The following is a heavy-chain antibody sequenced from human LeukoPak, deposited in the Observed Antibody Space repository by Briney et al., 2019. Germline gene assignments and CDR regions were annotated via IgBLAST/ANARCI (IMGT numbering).Heavy chain of an antibody. CDR1: SGFISSSSYY. Sequence: PSETLSLTCTVSSGFISSSSYYWGWIRQPPGKGLEWIGSSYYSGSTYYNPSLKSRVTISVDASKNQFSLKLSSVTAADTAVYFCARLVTINTVTTARYWYFDLWGRGTLVTVSS. J-gene: IGHJ2*01. D-gene: IGHD4-17*01. CDR3: ARLVTINTVTTARYWYFDL. V-gene: IGHV4-39*01. CDR2: SYYSGST.